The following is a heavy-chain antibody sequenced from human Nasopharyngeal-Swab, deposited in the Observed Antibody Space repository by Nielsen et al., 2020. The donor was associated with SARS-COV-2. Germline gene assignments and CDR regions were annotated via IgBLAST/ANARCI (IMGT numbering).Heavy chain of an antibody. CDR2: ISSSSSSI. CDR3: ARGQSIAAPLAREGGCGMDV. V-gene: IGHV3-48*02. CDR1: GFTFNSYS. Sequence: GESLKISCAASGFTFNSYSMNWVRQAPGKGLEWVSYISSSSSSIYYTDSVKGRFTISRDNAKNSLYLQMNSLRDEDTAVYYCARGQSIAAPLAREGGCGMDVWGQGTTVTVSS. J-gene: IGHJ6*02. D-gene: IGHD6-6*01.